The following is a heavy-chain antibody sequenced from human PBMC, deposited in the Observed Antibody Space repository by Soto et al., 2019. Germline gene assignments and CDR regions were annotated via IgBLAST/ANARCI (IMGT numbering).Heavy chain of an antibody. Sequence: SETLSLTCTFSVYSIINNNYQWGWTREPPWKGLEWIGTVYSNVHTYHNPSLKSRLAMAVDTSKNQFSLSLISVNAADTAVYFCESITNGRQGHFWGQGILVTVSS. CDR3: ESITNGRQGHF. J-gene: IGHJ4*02. D-gene: IGHD2-8*01. CDR2: VYSNVHT. V-gene: IGHV4-39*01. CDR1: VYSIINNNYQ.